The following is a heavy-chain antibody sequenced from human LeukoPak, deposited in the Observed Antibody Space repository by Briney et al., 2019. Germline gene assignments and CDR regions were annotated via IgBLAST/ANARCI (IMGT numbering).Heavy chain of an antibody. J-gene: IGHJ4*02. CDR1: GYTFTSYG. CDR2: IGAYNGNT. Sequence: ASVKVSCKASGYTFTSYGISWVRQAPGQGLEWMGWIGAYNGNTNYAQKLQGRVTMTTDTSTSTAYMELRSLRSDDTAVYYCARAYDYVWGSYRYCSFEYWGQGTLVTVSS. CDR3: ARAYDYVWGSYRYCSFEY. D-gene: IGHD3-16*02. V-gene: IGHV1-18*01.